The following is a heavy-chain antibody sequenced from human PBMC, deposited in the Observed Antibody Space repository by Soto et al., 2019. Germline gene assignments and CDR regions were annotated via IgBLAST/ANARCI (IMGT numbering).Heavy chain of an antibody. CDR1: GFTFSSYA. D-gene: IGHD2-21*02. CDR2: ISGSGGST. CDR3: AKVEDDIVVVTAILDY. V-gene: IGHV3-23*01. Sequence: GESLKISCAASGFTFSSYAMSWVRQAPGKGLEWVSAISGSGGSTYYADSVKGRFTISRDNSKNTLYLQMNSLRAEDTAVYYCAKVEDDIVVVTAILDYWGQGTLVTVSS. J-gene: IGHJ4*02.